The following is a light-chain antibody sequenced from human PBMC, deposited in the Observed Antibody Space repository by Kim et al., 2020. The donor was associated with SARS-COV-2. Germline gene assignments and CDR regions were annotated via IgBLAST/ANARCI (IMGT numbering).Light chain of an antibody. Sequence: LALSPGDRASLSCRASQTVSSSYLAWYRHKPGQPPRLLIYGTSTRATGVPDRFSGSGSGTDFTLTISRLEPEDFAVYYCQQYGSSFGGGTKVEI. CDR3: QQYGSS. CDR2: GTS. J-gene: IGKJ4*01. CDR1: QTVSSSY. V-gene: IGKV3-20*01.